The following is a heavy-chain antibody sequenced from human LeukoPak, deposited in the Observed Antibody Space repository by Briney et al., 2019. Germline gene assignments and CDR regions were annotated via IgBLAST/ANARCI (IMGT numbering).Heavy chain of an antibody. CDR2: INPNSGGT. D-gene: IGHD3-3*01. CDR1: GYTFTGYY. CDR3: AGSKVASTLTIIDY. J-gene: IGHJ4*02. Sequence: ASVKVSCKASGYTFTGYYMHWVRQAPGQGLEWMGWINPNSGGTNYAQKFQGRVTMTRDTSISTAYMELSRLRSDDTAVYYCAGSKVASTLTIIDYWGQGTLVTVSS. V-gene: IGHV1-2*02.